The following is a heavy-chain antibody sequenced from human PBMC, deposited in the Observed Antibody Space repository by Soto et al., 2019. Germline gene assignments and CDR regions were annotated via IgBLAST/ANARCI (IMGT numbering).Heavy chain of an antibody. CDR2: INNRGSI. J-gene: IGHJ6*02. CDR1: GGSFSGYY. V-gene: IGHV4-34*01. D-gene: IGHD2-15*01. CDR3: ARGSRMRIPAASGRDYYYHGLDV. Sequence: QVQLQQWGAGLLKPSENLSLNCAVYGGSFSGYYWSWIRQPPGKGLEWIGEINNRGSINYNPSHKSRFTMSVDTSKNQVSLKLNSMTAADTAVFYCARGSRMRIPAASGRDYYYHGLDVWGQGTAVTVSS.